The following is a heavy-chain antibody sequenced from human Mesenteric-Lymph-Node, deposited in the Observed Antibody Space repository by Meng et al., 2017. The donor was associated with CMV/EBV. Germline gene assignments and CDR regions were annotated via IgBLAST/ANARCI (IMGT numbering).Heavy chain of an antibody. CDR3: ARQTAERPN. J-gene: IGHJ4*02. CDR1: GGSIISNPYY. D-gene: IGHD6-25*01. V-gene: IGHV4-39*07. CDR2: IYNTGTA. Sequence: SETLSLTCKVTGGSIISNPYYWGWIRQPPGKGLEWIGSIYNTGTAYYNPSLKSRVTMSVDTSTNQFSLKVKSVTAADTAVYYCARQTAERPNWGQGTLVTVYS.